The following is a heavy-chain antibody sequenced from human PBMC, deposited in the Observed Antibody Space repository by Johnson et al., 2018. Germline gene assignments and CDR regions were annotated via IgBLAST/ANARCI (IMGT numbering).Heavy chain of an antibody. Sequence: EVQLVESGGGLVQPGGSLRVSCDASGFTFSTYWMSWVRQAPGKGLEWVGYIKQDGSEIYYADSVKGRFTISRDNAKNSLYLQMNSLRAEDTAVYHCAPWTYGGNPFGYLGQGALVTVSS. D-gene: IGHD4-23*01. J-gene: IGHJ4*02. CDR1: GFTFSTYW. CDR2: IKQDGSEI. V-gene: IGHV3-7*01. CDR3: APWTYGGNPFGY.